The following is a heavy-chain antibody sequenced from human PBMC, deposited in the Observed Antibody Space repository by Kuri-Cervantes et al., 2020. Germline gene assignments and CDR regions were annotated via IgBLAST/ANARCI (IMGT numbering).Heavy chain of an antibody. CDR3: ARGLVYYGSGSYYKFWFDP. CDR1: GYTFSGYY. V-gene: IGHV1-2*02. J-gene: IGHJ5*02. Sequence: ASVKVSCKASGYTFSGYYMHWVRQAPGQGLEWMGWINPNSGGTNYAQKFQGRVTMTRDTSISTAYMGLSRLRSDDTAVYYCARGLVYYGSGSYYKFWFDPWGQGTLVTVSS. D-gene: IGHD3-10*01. CDR2: INPNSGGT.